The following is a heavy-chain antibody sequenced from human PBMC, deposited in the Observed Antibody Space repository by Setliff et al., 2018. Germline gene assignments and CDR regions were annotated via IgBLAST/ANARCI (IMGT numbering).Heavy chain of an antibody. CDR3: ATDRNYYDSDTFYDAFDI. D-gene: IGHD3-22*01. J-gene: IGHJ3*02. CDR2: ISGSGGST. V-gene: IGHV3-23*01. CDR1: GFTFSSYA. Sequence: GGSLRLSCAASGFTFSSYAMSWVRQAPGKGLEWVSAISGSGGSTYYADSVKGRFTISRDNSKNTLYLQMNGLRAEDTAVYYCATDRNYYDSDTFYDAFDIWGQGTMVTVSS.